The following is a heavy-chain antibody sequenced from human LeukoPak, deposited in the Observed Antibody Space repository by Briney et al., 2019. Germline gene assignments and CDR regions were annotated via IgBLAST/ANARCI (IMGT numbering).Heavy chain of an antibody. Sequence: GESLKISCKGSGYTFTNYWIGWVRQMPGKGPEWMGIIYPADSDTRYSPSFQGQVTISADKSISTAYLQWSSLKASDSAMYYCARRPYNNFGDYWGQGTLVTVSS. D-gene: IGHD5-24*01. CDR3: ARRPYNNFGDY. CDR2: IYPADSDT. CDR1: GYTFTNYW. V-gene: IGHV5-51*01. J-gene: IGHJ4*02.